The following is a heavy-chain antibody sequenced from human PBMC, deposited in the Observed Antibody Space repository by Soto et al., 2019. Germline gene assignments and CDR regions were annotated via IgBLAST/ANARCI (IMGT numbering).Heavy chain of an antibody. D-gene: IGHD3-16*02. CDR1: GFTFSSYW. Sequence: EVQLVESGGGLVQPGGSLRLSCAASGFTFSSYWMTWVRQAPGKGLEWVANIKQDGGEKYYVGSVTGRFTISRDNAENSLYLQLDSLRAEDAAVYYCARGAFPTWGSYPLDCWGQGTLVTVSS. V-gene: IGHV3-7*04. J-gene: IGHJ4*02. CDR3: ARGAFPTWGSYPLDC. CDR2: IKQDGGEK.